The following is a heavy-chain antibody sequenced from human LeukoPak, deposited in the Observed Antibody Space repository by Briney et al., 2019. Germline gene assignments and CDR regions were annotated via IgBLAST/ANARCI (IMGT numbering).Heavy chain of an antibody. Sequence: GASVKVSCKASGYTFTSYGISWVRQAPGQGLEWMGWISAYNGNTNYAQKLQSRVTMTTDTSTSTAYMELRSLRSDDTAVYYCASGATYCSSTSCSLRDYFDYWGQGTLVTVSS. CDR2: ISAYNGNT. CDR3: ASGATYCSSTSCSLRDYFDY. J-gene: IGHJ4*02. V-gene: IGHV1-18*01. D-gene: IGHD2-2*01. CDR1: GYTFTSYG.